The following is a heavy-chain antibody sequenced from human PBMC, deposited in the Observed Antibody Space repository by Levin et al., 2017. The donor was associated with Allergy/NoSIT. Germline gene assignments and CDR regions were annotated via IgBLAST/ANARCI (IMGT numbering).Heavy chain of an antibody. CDR3: ARRVSATNLNSFYYFGMDV. Sequence: SQTLSLPCTVSGGSINNYYWSWIRQPPGKGLELIGYIYYSGSTNYNLSLKSRVTISVDTSKNQFSLKLSSVTAADTAVYYCARRVSATNLNSFYYFGMDVWGQGTTVTVSS. V-gene: IGHV4-59*01. CDR1: GGSINNYY. J-gene: IGHJ6*02. D-gene: IGHD2-8*01. CDR2: IYYSGST.